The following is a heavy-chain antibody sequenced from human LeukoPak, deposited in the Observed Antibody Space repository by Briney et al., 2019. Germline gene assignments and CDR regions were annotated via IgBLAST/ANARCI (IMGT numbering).Heavy chain of an antibody. D-gene: IGHD5-18*01. J-gene: IGHJ4*02. CDR1: GYTITDYY. Sequence: ASVKVSCKASGYTITDYYLHWVRQAPGQGLEWTGWIIPNTGGTNYAQKFQDWVTISLDTSKKQFSLKLTSVTAADTAVYYCARHLLGYIDGPVPYYLNYGGQGTLAAAPS. V-gene: IGHV1-2*04. CDR3: ARHLLGYIDGPVPYYLNY. CDR2: IIPNTGGT.